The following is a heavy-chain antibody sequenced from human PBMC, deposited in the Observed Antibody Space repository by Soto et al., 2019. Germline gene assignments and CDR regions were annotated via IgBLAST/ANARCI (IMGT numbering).Heavy chain of an antibody. Sequence: QVQLQESGPGLVKPSGTLSLTCAVSGGSISSSNWWSWVRQPPGKGLEWIGEIYHSGSTNYNPSRKSRVTISVDKSKTQFSLKPSSVTAADTAVYYCARVSGSYYYGMDVWGQGTTVTVSS. J-gene: IGHJ6*02. V-gene: IGHV4-4*02. CDR1: GGSISSSNW. D-gene: IGHD1-26*01. CDR2: IYHSGST. CDR3: ARVSGSYYYGMDV.